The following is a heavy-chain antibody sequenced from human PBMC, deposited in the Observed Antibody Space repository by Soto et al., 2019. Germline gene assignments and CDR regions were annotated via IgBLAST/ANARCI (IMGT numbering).Heavy chain of an antibody. D-gene: IGHD2-2*01. CDR3: AKTEAPPYCSSTSCYWTEFDY. Sequence: QVQLVESGGGVVQPGRSLRLSCAASGFTFSSYGMHWVRQAPGKGLEWVAVISYDGSNKYYADSVKGRFTISRDNSKNTLYLQMNSLRAEDTAVYYCAKTEAPPYCSSTSCYWTEFDYWGQGTLVTVSS. CDR1: GFTFSSYG. J-gene: IGHJ4*02. CDR2: ISYDGSNK. V-gene: IGHV3-30*18.